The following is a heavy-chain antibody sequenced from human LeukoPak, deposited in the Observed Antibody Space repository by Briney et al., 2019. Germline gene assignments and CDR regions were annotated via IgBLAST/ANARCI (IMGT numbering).Heavy chain of an antibody. CDR3: AREYSNTLNAEYFQH. CDR1: GYTFTSYY. CDR2: INPSGGST. D-gene: IGHD6-13*01. Sequence: ASVKVSCKASGYTFTSYYMHWVRQAPGQGLEWMGIINPSGGSTSYAQKFQGRVTMTRDTSTSTVYMELSSLRSEDTAVYYCAREYSNTLNAEYFQHWGQGTLVTVSS. V-gene: IGHV1-46*01. J-gene: IGHJ1*01.